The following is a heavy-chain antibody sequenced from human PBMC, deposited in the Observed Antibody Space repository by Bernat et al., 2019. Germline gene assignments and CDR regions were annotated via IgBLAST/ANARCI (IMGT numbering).Heavy chain of an antibody. J-gene: IGHJ4*02. Sequence: QVQLVESGGGVVQPGTSLRLSCAASGFTFSTSTMHWVRQAPGKGLGRVAVISYDGSTKYYAETVKGRFTISRDKSKNTLYLQMNTLKSEDTAVHYCARDREGSSFNPIYFDFWGQGTLVTVS. CDR3: ARDREGSSFNPIYFDF. V-gene: IGHV3-30-3*01. CDR2: ISYDGSTK. CDR1: GFTFSTST. D-gene: IGHD6-6*01.